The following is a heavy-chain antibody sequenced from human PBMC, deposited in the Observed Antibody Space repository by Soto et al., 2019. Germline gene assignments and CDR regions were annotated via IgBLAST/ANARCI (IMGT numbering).Heavy chain of an antibody. J-gene: IGHJ6*02. V-gene: IGHV3-9*01. CDR2: ISWNSGSI. CDR1: GFTFDDYA. CDR3: AKEGGIAARIWGVYYYGMDV. Sequence: PGGSLRLSCAASGFTFDDYAMHWVRQAPGKGLEWVSGISWNSGSIGYADSVKGRFTISRDNAKNSLYLQMNSLRAEDTALYYCAKEGGIAARIWGVYYYGMDVWGQGTTVTVSS. D-gene: IGHD3-16*01.